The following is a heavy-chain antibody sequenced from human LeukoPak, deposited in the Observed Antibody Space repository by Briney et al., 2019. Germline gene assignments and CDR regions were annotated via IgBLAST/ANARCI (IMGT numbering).Heavy chain of an antibody. V-gene: IGHV4-39*01. CDR3: ATSRQLLDNWFDP. CDR2: IYYRGST. CDR1: GGSISSSGYY. Sequence: PSETLSLTCTVSGGSISSSGYYWGWIRQPPGKGLEWIGSIYYRGSTYYSPSLKSRVTISVDTSKNQFSLKLSSVTAADTAVYYCATSRQLLDNWFDPWGQGTLVTVSS. J-gene: IGHJ5*02. D-gene: IGHD2-2*01.